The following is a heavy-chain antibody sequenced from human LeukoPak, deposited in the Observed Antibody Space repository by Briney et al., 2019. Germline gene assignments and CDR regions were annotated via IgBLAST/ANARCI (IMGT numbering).Heavy chain of an antibody. CDR1: GFTFSSYA. Sequence: PGGSLRLSCAASGFTFSSYAMHWVRQAPGKGLEWVAVISYDGSNKYYRDSVKGRFTISKDSSKNTLYLQMNSLRTEDTAVYYCGRPLGEVVAATFDYWGQGTLVTVSS. V-gene: IGHV3-30-3*01. D-gene: IGHD2-15*01. J-gene: IGHJ4*02. CDR2: ISYDGSNK. CDR3: GRPLGEVVAATFDY.